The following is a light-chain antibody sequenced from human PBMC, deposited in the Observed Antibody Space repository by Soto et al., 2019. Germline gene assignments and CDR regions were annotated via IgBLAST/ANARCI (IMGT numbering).Light chain of an antibody. CDR3: QQYSTYWT. V-gene: IGKV1-5*03. J-gene: IGKJ1*01. Sequence: DIQMTQSPSTLSASVGDRVTITCRASQSISTWLAWYQQKAGKAPKLLIYQASILESGVPSRFSGSGSGTEFTLTISSLQPDDFATYYCQQYSTYWTFGQGTKVEIK. CDR1: QSISTW. CDR2: QAS.